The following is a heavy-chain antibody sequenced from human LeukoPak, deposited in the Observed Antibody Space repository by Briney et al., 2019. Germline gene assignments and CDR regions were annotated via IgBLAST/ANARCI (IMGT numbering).Heavy chain of an antibody. CDR3: ARDRRLVRGFDP. CDR2: INPNSGGT. CDR1: GYTFTGYY. V-gene: IGHV1-2*02. Sequence: ASVKVSCKASGYTFTGYYMHWVRQAPRQGLEWMGWINPNSGGTNYAQKFQGRVTMTRDTSISTAYMELSRLRSDDTAVYYCARDRRLVRGFDPWGQGTLVTVSS. D-gene: IGHD3-10*01. J-gene: IGHJ5*02.